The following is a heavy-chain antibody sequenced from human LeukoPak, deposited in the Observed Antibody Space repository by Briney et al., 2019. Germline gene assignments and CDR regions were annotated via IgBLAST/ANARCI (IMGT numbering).Heavy chain of an antibody. V-gene: IGHV4-39*07. CDR1: GGSISSSSYY. J-gene: IGHJ6*03. CDR3: ARVRYYDFWSGYYIDYYYYYMDV. Sequence: SETLSLTCTVSGGSISSSSYYWGWIRQPPGTGLEWIGSIYYSGSTYYNPSLKSRVTISADTSKNQFSLKLSSVTAADTAVYYCARVRYYDFWSGYYIDYYYYYMDVWGKGTTVTVSS. CDR2: IYYSGST. D-gene: IGHD3-3*01.